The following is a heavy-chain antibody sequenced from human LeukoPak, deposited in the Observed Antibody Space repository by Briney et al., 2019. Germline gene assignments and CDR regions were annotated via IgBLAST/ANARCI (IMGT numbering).Heavy chain of an antibody. Sequence: GGSLRLSCAASGFTFDDYAMHWVRQAPGKGLEWVSGISWNSGSIGYADSVKGRFTISRDNAKNSLYLQMNSLRAEDTALYYCAKEGYSSGCFDYWGQGTLVTVSS. D-gene: IGHD6-19*01. CDR1: GFTFDDYA. J-gene: IGHJ4*02. V-gene: IGHV3-9*01. CDR2: ISWNSGSI. CDR3: AKEGYSSGCFDY.